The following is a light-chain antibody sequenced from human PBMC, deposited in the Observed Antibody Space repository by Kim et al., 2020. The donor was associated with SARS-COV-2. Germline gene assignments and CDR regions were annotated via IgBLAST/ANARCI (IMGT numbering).Light chain of an antibody. Sequence: QSALTQPASVSGSPGQSITISCTGSSSDIGAYNYVSWYQQHPTTAPKLMIYDVTTRPSGVSDRFSGSKSGNTAYLTISGLQAEDEADYHCSSYTSSSTLVVFGGGTQLTVL. CDR3: SSYTSSSTLVV. V-gene: IGLV2-14*03. CDR1: SSDIGAYNY. CDR2: DVT. J-gene: IGLJ2*01.